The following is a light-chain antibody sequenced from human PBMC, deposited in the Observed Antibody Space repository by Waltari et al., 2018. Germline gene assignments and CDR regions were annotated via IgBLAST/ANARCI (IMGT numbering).Light chain of an antibody. V-gene: IGKV3-11*01. CDR2: EPS. J-gene: IGKJ4*01. Sequence: IFLTQPPATLSFSPGERATLPCRASQSVDNYLAWYQQKPGQAPRLLIYEPSYRATGIPARFSGSGSGTEFTLTISSVEPEDSAVYYCQHRINWPLTFGGGTKVEI. CDR3: QHRINWPLT. CDR1: QSVDNY.